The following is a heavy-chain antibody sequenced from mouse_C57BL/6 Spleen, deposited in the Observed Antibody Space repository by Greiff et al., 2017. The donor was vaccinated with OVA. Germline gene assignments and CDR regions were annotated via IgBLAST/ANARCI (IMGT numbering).Heavy chain of an antibody. Sequence: QVQLQQPGAELVKPGASVKLSCKASGYTFTSYWMQWVKQRPGQGLEWIGEIDPSDSYTNYNQKFKGKATLTVDTSSSTAYMQLSSLTSEDSAVYYCAREVLRRMDYWGQGTSVTVSS. CDR2: IDPSDSYT. D-gene: IGHD1-2*01. CDR1: GYTFTSYW. CDR3: AREVLRRMDY. J-gene: IGHJ4*01. V-gene: IGHV1-50*01.